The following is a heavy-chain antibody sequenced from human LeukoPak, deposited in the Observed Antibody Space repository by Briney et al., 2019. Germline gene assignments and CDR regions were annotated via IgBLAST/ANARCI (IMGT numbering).Heavy chain of an antibody. CDR1: GFTFSSYW. CDR3: ARDYCTNGVCYSSLGY. D-gene: IGHD2-8*01. CDR2: INSDGSST. J-gene: IGHJ4*02. Sequence: GGSLRLSCAASGFTFSSYWMHWVRHAPGKGLVWVSRINSDGSSTSYADSVKGRFTISRDNAKNTLYLQMNSLRAEDTAVYYCARDYCTNGVCYSSLGYWGQGTLVTVSS. V-gene: IGHV3-74*01.